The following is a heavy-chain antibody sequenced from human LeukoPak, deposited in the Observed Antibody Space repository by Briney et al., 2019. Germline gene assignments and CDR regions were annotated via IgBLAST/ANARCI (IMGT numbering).Heavy chain of an antibody. Sequence: GGSLRLSCAASGFTFSSYGMHWVRQAPGKGLEWVAVISYDGNNKYYADSVKGRFTISRDNAKNSLYLQMNSLRAEDTAVYYCARVESPAYYYDSSGYYSPDAFDIWGQGTMVTVSS. J-gene: IGHJ3*02. D-gene: IGHD3-22*01. CDR3: ARVESPAYYYDSSGYYSPDAFDI. CDR2: ISYDGNNK. CDR1: GFTFSSYG. V-gene: IGHV3-30*03.